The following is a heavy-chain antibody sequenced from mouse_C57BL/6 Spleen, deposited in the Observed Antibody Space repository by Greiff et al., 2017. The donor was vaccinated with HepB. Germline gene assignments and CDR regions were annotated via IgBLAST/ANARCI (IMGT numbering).Heavy chain of an antibody. CDR2: IDPSDSYT. Sequence: QVQLQQPGAELVMPGASVKLSCKASGYTFTSYWMHWVKQRPGQGLEWIGEIDPSDSYTNYNQKFKGKSTLTVDKSSSTAYMQLSSLTSEDSAVYYCARLGYCGSSYGYYAMDYWGQGTSVTVSS. D-gene: IGHD1-1*01. CDR1: GYTFTSYW. V-gene: IGHV1-69*01. J-gene: IGHJ4*01. CDR3: ARLGYCGSSYGYYAMDY.